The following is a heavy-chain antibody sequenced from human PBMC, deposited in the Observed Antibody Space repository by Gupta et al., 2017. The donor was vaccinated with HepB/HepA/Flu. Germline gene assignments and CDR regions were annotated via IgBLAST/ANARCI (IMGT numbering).Heavy chain of an antibody. D-gene: IGHD3-16*01. CDR2: VNWNGRNT. CDR3: ARSGGYYYYYYMDV. J-gene: IGHJ6*03. CDR1: GFKFEEYG. V-gene: IGHV3-20*04. Sequence: LLVESGGGVVRPGGSLRLSWAVSGFKFEEYGRSWVRQAPGKGLEWGSTVNWNGRNTKYADSVKGRFTISRDNAKNSLYLQLNSLRVEDTALYFCARSGGYYYYYYMDVWGKGTTVTVSS.